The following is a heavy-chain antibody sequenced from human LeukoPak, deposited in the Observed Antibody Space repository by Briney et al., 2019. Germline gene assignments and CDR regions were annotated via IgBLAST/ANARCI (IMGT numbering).Heavy chain of an antibody. CDR1: GFTFDDYG. CDR3: AKTSSSSWKYFDY. V-gene: IGHV3-20*04. D-gene: IGHD6-13*01. J-gene: IGHJ4*02. CDR2: INWNGGST. Sequence: GGSLRLSCAASGFTFDDYGMSWVRQAPGKGLEWVSGINWNGGSTGYADSVKGRLTISRDNSQNTQYLQMNSLRAEDTAVYYCAKTSSSSWKYFDYWGQGTLVTVSS.